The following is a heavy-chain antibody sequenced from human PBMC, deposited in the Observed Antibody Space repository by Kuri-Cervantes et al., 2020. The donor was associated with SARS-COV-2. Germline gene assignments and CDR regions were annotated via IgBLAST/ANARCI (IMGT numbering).Heavy chain of an antibody. CDR3: ARDQGKQQRGWA. D-gene: IGHD6-13*01. CDR1: GFTFSSYA. Sequence: LSLTCAASGFTFSSYAMSWVRQAPGKGLEWVSAISSSSSTIYYADSVKGRFTISRDNAKNSLYLQMNSLRAEDTAVYYCARDQGKQQRGWAWGQGTLVTVSS. J-gene: IGHJ5*02. V-gene: IGHV3-48*01. CDR2: ISSSSSTI.